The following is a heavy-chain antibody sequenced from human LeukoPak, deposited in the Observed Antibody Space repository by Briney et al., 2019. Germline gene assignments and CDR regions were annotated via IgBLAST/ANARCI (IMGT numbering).Heavy chain of an antibody. CDR3: ARGRRSPGGNSRANWFDP. CDR2: ISSSSSYI. V-gene: IGHV3-21*01. J-gene: IGHJ5*02. Sequence: GGSLRLSCAASGFTFSSYSMNWVRQAPGKGLEWVSSISSSSSYIYYADSVKGRFTISRDNAKNSLYLQMNSLRAEDTAVYYCARGRRSPGGNSRANWFDPWGQGTLVTVSS. D-gene: IGHD4-23*01. CDR1: GFTFSSYS.